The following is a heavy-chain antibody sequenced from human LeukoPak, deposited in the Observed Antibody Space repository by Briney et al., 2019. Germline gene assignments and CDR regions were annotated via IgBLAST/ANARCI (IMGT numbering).Heavy chain of an antibody. D-gene: IGHD4-11*01. CDR1: GGSLSSYY. CDR3: ARGGVTTAYYFDY. J-gene: IGHJ4*02. Sequence: SETLSLTCTVSGGSLSSYYWSWIRQPPGKGLEWIGYIYYSGSTNYNPSLKSRVTISVDTSKNQFSLKLSSVTAADTAVYYCARGGVTTAYYFDYWGQGTLVTVSS. V-gene: IGHV4-59*01. CDR2: IYYSGST.